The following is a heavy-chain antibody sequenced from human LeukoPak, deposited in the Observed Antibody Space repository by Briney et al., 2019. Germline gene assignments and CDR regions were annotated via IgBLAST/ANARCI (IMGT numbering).Heavy chain of an antibody. V-gene: IGHV4-39*07. CDR1: GASISSSTYH. CDR2: INHSGST. Sequence: SETLSLTCNVSGASISSSTYHWGWIRQPPGKGLEWIGEINHSGSTNYNPSLKSRVTISVDTSKNQFSLKLSSVTAADTAVYYCARPHCSSTSCYWRAEYFQHWGQGTLVTVSS. CDR3: ARPHCSSTSCYWRAEYFQH. D-gene: IGHD2-2*01. J-gene: IGHJ1*01.